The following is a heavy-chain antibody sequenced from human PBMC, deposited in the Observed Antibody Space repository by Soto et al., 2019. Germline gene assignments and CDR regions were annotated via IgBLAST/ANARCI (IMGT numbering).Heavy chain of an antibody. J-gene: IGHJ6*03. CDR1: GFSLSTSGMC. V-gene: IGHV2-70*11. CDR2: IDWDDVK. D-gene: IGHD6-19*01. CDR3: ARIQGIAVDQGYYYYYYMDV. Sequence: SGPTLVNPTQTLTLTCTFSGFSLSTSGMCVSWIRQPPGKALEWLARIDWDDVKYYSPSLKTWLTISKATSKNQVVLTMPNMDPVDTATYYCARIQGIAVDQGYYYYYYMDVWGKGTTVTVSS.